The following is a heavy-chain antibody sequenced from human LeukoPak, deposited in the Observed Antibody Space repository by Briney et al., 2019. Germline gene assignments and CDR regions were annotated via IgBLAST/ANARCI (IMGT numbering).Heavy chain of an antibody. CDR2: INHSGST. CDR1: GGSFSGYY. J-gene: IGHJ4*02. D-gene: IGHD6-19*01. V-gene: IGHV4-34*01. CDR3: ARTSSGWPYYFDY. Sequence: SETLSLTCAVYGGSFSGYYWSWIRQPPGKGLEWIGEINHSGSTNYNPSLKSRVTISVDTSKNQISLKLSSVTAADTAVYYCARTSSGWPYYFDYWGQGTLVTVSS.